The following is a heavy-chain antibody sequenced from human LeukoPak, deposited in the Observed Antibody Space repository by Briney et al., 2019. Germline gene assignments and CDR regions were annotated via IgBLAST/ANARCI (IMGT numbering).Heavy chain of an antibody. CDR2: VYRSGNT. V-gene: IGHV4-59*01. Sequence: PSGTLSLTRTLSRGSLSQYYWSWIRPPPAKGPEWIGYVYRSGNTNYNPSLKNRVTISVDTSKNHFSLILTSVTAADTAVYYCARVKDFAYSFFDLWGRGTLVTVSS. CDR3: ARVKDFAYSFFDL. J-gene: IGHJ2*01. CDR1: RGSLSQYY.